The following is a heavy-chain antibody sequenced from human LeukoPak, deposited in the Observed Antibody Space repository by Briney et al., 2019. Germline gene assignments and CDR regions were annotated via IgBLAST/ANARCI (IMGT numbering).Heavy chain of an antibody. J-gene: IGHJ4*02. V-gene: IGHV1-46*01. CDR1: GYTFTSYY. D-gene: IGHD3-10*01. CDR2: INPSGGST. Sequence: ASVKVSCKASGYTFTSYYMHWVRQAPGQGLEWMGIINPSGGSTSYAQKFQGRVTMTRDTSTSTVYMELSSLRSEDTAVYYCARAVGGSYYGAGFSPGDWGQGTLVTVSS. CDR3: ARAVGGSYYGAGFSPGD.